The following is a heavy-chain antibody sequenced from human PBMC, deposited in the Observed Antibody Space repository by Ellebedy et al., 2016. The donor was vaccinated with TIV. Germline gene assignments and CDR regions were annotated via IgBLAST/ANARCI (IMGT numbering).Heavy chain of an antibody. CDR3: ARSLANGSGSSYGMDV. J-gene: IGHJ6*02. V-gene: IGHV5-51*01. CDR1: GYSFTNYW. D-gene: IGHD3-10*01. CDR2: IYPGDSDT. Sequence: GESLKISCKGSGYSFTNYWIGWVRQMPGKGLEWMGIIYPGDSDTRYSPSFEGQVTISADKSISTAYLQWSSLKASDTAMYYCARSLANGSGSSYGMDVWGQGSTVTVSS.